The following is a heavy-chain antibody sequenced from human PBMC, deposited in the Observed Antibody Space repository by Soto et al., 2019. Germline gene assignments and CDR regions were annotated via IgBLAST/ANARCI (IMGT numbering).Heavy chain of an antibody. CDR2: LSGSGGTT. Sequence: GGSLRLSCSTSGFTFSTYAMNWVRQAPGKGLEWVSALSGSGGTTYYADSVRGRFTISRDNSKNTLFLQMSSLRAEDTALYYCAKQRAGYGAGSDTFYFDFWGQGTLVTVSS. D-gene: IGHD3-10*01. CDR3: AKQRAGYGAGSDTFYFDF. CDR1: GFTFSTYA. J-gene: IGHJ4*02. V-gene: IGHV3-23*01.